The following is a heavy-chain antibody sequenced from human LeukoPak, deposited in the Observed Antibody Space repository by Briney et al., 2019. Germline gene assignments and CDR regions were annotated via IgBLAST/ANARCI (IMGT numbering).Heavy chain of an antibody. D-gene: IGHD3/OR15-3a*01. J-gene: IGHJ3*01. CDR2: ISDRGDST. CDR3: AKGRWGLTINNFDL. CDR1: GLNLTTYA. Sequence: GGSLRLSCAASGLNLTTYAMGWVRQAPGKGLEWVSVISDRGDSTYYGDSVRGRFTISRDNSKNTLYLQMNSLGGEDTALYYCAKGRWGLTINNFDLWGQGTMVTVSS. V-gene: IGHV3-23*01.